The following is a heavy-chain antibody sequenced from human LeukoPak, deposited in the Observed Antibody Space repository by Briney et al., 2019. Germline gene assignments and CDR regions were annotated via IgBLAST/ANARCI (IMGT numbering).Heavy chain of an antibody. CDR3: ASAQGRNGFDP. V-gene: IGHV3-33*01. Sequence: PGGSLRLSCAASGFTFSSYGMHWVRQAPGKGLEWVAVIWYDGSNKYYADSVKGRFTISRDNSKNTLYLQMNSLRAEDTAVYYCASAQGRNGFDPWGQETLVTVSS. CDR1: GFTFSSYG. CDR2: IWYDGSNK. J-gene: IGHJ5*02.